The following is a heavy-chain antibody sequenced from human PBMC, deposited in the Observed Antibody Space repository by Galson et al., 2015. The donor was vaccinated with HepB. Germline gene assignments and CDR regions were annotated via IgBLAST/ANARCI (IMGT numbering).Heavy chain of an antibody. CDR2: IWYDGSNK. D-gene: IGHD1-26*01. J-gene: IGHJ2*01. V-gene: IGHV3-33*01. Sequence: SLRLSCAASGFTFSSYGMHWVRQAPGKGLEWVAVIWYDGSNKYYADSVKGRFTISRDNSKNTLYLQMNSLRAEDTAVYYCARATYSGSYYSFWYFDLWGRGTLVTVSS. CDR1: GFTFSSYG. CDR3: ARATYSGSYYSFWYFDL.